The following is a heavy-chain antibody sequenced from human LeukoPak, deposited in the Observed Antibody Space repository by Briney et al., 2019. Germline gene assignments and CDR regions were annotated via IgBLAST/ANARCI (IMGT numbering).Heavy chain of an antibody. CDR2: IIPIFGTA. V-gene: IGHV1-69*13. CDR3: ARDLFRPRIRSGYGHHFDY. Sequence: ASVKVSCKASGGTFSSYAISWVRQAPGQGLEWMGGIIPIFGTANYAQKFQGRVTITADESTSTAYMELSSLRSEDTAVYYCARDLFRPRIRSGYGHHFDYWGQGTLVTVSS. D-gene: IGHD5-12*01. CDR1: GGTFSSYA. J-gene: IGHJ4*02.